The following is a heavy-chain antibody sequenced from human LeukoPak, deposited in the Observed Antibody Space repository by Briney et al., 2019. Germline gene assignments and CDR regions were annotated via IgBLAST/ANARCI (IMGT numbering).Heavy chain of an antibody. J-gene: IGHJ4*02. D-gene: IGHD4-17*01. CDR3: ARDAGGAWPFDY. V-gene: IGHV3-23*01. Sequence: GGSLRLSCATSGFAFSNTGMTWVRQGPGRGLEWVSTISPTGEGTHYADSVKGRFTISRDNSKNTLSLDMNSLRADDTATYYCARDAGGAWPFDYWGQGTRVIVSS. CDR2: ISPTGEGT. CDR1: GFAFSNTG.